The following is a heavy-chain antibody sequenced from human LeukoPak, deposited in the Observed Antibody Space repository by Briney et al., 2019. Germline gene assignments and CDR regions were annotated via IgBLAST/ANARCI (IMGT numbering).Heavy chain of an antibody. CDR1: GFTFTTYS. Sequence: HGESLKISCKGSGFTFTTYSFAWVRQMPGKGLEWMGVIYAGDSSTRYSPSFQGQVTISVDKSISTAYLQWSSLKASDSAIYYCARHSCYDSWGQGTLVTDSS. V-gene: IGHV5-51*01. D-gene: IGHD3-16*01. CDR3: ARHSCYDS. J-gene: IGHJ4*02. CDR2: IYAGDSST.